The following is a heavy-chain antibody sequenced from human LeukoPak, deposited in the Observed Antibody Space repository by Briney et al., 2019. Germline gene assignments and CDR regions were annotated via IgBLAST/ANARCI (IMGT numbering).Heavy chain of an antibody. CDR2: IYPDDPDI. J-gene: IGHJ3*01. CDR3: AKKRSSGYYDSGGYAIDAFDV. V-gene: IGHV5-51*01. D-gene: IGHD3-22*01. CDR1: GFMFANSW. Sequence: GESLQISCKGSGFMFANSWIGWVRRVPGKGLEWMGTIYPDDPDIRYSPSFQGQVTISGDKSFSTVYLQWSSLKASDTAMYFCAKKRSSGYYDSGGYAIDAFDVWGQGTMVTVSS.